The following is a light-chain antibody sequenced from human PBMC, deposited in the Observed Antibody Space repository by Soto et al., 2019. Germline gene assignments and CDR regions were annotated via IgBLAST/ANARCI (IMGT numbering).Light chain of an antibody. V-gene: IGLV1-47*02. CDR2: LND. Sequence: QSVLTQPPSASGTPGQRVTISCSGSSSNIGGNYVYWYQQLPGAAPKLLIYLNDQRPSGVPDRFFGSKSGTSASLAISGLRSEDEAEYYCAAWDDSLSGPVFGGGTKLIVL. J-gene: IGLJ2*01. CDR3: AAWDDSLSGPV. CDR1: SSNIGGNY.